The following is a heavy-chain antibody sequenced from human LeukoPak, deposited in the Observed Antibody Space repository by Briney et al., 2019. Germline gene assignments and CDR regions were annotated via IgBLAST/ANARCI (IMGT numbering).Heavy chain of an antibody. Sequence: PGGSLRLSCAASGFTFSSFEMKWVRQAPGKGLEWVSYISSGGSTIYYADSVKGRFTISRDNAKNSLYLQMNSLRAEDTAVYYCARVGEKAFHLWPEIDYWGQGTLVTVSS. D-gene: IGHD5-24*01. CDR3: ARVGEKAFHLWPEIDY. CDR2: ISSGGSTI. V-gene: IGHV3-48*03. CDR1: GFTFSSFE. J-gene: IGHJ4*02.